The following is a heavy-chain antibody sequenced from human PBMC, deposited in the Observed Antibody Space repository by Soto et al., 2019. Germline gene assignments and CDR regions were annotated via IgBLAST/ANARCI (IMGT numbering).Heavy chain of an antibody. D-gene: IGHD3-22*01. CDR3: ARGGYYDSICVRSYHYYGMNV. V-gene: IGHV1-18*01. Sequence: ASVKVSCKASGYTFTNFGISWVRQAPGQGLEWMGWISAYNGNTNYAQKFQGRVTMTTDTSTSTAYMEVRSLRFDDTAVYYCARGGYYDSICVRSYHYYGMNVWCQGTTVTVSS. J-gene: IGHJ6*02. CDR2: ISAYNGNT. CDR1: GYTFTNFG.